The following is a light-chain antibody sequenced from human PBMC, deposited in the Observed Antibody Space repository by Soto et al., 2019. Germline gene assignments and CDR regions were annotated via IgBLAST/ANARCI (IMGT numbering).Light chain of an antibody. CDR2: HAS. CDR1: QGVSNNY. V-gene: IGKV3-20*01. Sequence: EIVLTQSPGTLSLSPGERATLSCRASQGVSNNYLAWYQQSPGRAPRLFIYHASTRATGIPDRFSGTGSGTDFALTISRLETDDSAVYYCQQYGGSPFTFGPGTKVDIK. CDR3: QQYGGSPFT. J-gene: IGKJ3*01.